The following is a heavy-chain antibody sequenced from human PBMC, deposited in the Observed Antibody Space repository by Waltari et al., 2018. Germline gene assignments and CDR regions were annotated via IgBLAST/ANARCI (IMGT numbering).Heavy chain of an antibody. J-gene: IGHJ5*02. CDR1: GFDFRDID. CDR2: IGGTHSNI. D-gene: IGHD3-10*01. CDR3: TRDLYGSGGDWFDP. Sequence: EVRLAESGGGLVKPGGSLGLPCTASGFDFRDIDMNWVRQAPGTGLEWVSSIGGTHSNIFYADSVKGRFTVSRDNAKNSLYLQMDNLRAEDSGLYYCTRDLYGSGGDWFDPWGQGTLVTVSS. V-gene: IGHV3-21*01.